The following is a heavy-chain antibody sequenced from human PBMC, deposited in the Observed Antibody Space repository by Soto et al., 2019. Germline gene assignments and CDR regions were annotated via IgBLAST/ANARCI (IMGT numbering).Heavy chain of an antibody. CDR2: MQPSTGRT. Sequence: SVKVSCKASGYRFTSLDINWVRQTAGQGLEWMGWMQPSTGRTGYAQKFQGRVTMTRDTSINTAYMELTTLTSDDTAFYYCARGVSAGVDYWGQGTLVTVSS. CDR3: ARGVSAGVDY. CDR1: GYRFTSLD. V-gene: IGHV1-8*01. D-gene: IGHD1-26*01. J-gene: IGHJ4*02.